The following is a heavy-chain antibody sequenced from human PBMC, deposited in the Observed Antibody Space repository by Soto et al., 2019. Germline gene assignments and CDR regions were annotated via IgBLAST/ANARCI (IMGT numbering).Heavy chain of an antibody. CDR3: ALCAGSFSQYYYYYMDV. Sequence: ASVKVSCKASGGTFSSYTISWVRQAPGQGLEWMGRIIPILGIANYAQKFQGRVTITADKSTSTAYLELSSLRSEDTAVYYCALCAGSFSQYYYYYMDVWGKGTTVTVSS. CDR1: GGTFSSYT. CDR2: IIPILGIA. J-gene: IGHJ6*03. V-gene: IGHV1-69*02. D-gene: IGHD1-1*01.